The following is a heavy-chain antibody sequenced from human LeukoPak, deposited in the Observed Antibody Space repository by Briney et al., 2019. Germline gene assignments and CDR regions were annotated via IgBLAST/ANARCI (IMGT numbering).Heavy chain of an antibody. J-gene: IGHJ4*02. CDR1: GGTSINYA. CDR3: TRDLDDPRGYNVFAY. CDR2: IILMFRKA. D-gene: IGHD6-25*01. V-gene: IGHV1-69*05. Sequence: SVKLSCKASGGTSINYAINWVRQAPGQGLQWRGGIILMFRKARFAKRFQGRVTIPTDEFTNTTYMMLSRLRSEATAVYYCTRDLDDPRGYNVFAYWGQGSLVTVSS.